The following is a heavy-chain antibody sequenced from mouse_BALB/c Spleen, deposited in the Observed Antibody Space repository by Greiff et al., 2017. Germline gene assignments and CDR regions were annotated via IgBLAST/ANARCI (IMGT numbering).Heavy chain of an antibody. D-gene: IGHD1-1*01. CDR2: ISSGGSYT. CDR3: ASYYYGSSAWFAY. V-gene: IGHV5-9-4*01. Sequence: EVKLVESGGGLVKPGGSLKLSCAASGFTFSSYAMSWVRQSPEKRLEWVAEISSGGSYTYYPDTVTGRFTISRDNAKNTLYLEMSSLRSEDTAMCYCASYYYGSSAWFAYWGQGTLVTVSA. J-gene: IGHJ3*01. CDR1: GFTFSSYA.